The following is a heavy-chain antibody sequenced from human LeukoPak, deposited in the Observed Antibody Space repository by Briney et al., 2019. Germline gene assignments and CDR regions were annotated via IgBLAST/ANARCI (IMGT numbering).Heavy chain of an antibody. D-gene: IGHD1-26*01. J-gene: IGHJ4*02. Sequence: GGSLRLSCAASGFTFSSYSMNWVRQAPGKGLEWVSSISSSSNYIYYTDSVKGRFTISRDNANNSLYLQMNSLRAEDTAVYYCARPPTQWDRGDYWGQGTLVTVSS. V-gene: IGHV3-21*01. CDR1: GFTFSSYS. CDR3: ARPPTQWDRGDY. CDR2: ISSSSNYI.